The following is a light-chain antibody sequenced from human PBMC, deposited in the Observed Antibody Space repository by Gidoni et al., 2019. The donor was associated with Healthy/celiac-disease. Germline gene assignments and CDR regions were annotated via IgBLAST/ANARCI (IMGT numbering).Light chain of an antibody. J-gene: IGKJ5*01. CDR3: QQYYSYPEIT. CDR2: AAS. Sequence: QEPGKAPKLLIYAASTLQSGVPSRFSGSGSGTDFTLTISCLQSEDFATYYCQQYYSYPEITFGQGTRLEIK. V-gene: IGKV1-8*01.